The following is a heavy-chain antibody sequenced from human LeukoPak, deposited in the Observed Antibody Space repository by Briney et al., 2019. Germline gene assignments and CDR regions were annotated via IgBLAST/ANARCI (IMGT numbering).Heavy chain of an antibody. D-gene: IGHD3-10*01. Sequence: PSETLSLTCTVSGGSISSGSYYWSWIRQPAGKGLEWIGRIYTSGSTNYNPSLKSRVTISVDTSKNQFSLKLSSVTAADTAVYYCARGIPSITMVRGARGHYMDVWGKGTTVTISS. V-gene: IGHV4-61*02. CDR1: GGSISSGSYY. J-gene: IGHJ6*03. CDR3: ARGIPSITMVRGARGHYMDV. CDR2: IYTSGST.